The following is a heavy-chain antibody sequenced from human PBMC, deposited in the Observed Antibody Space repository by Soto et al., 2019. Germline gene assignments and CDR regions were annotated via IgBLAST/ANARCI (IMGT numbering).Heavy chain of an antibody. D-gene: IGHD3-22*01. CDR1: GFTFSSYA. V-gene: IGHV3-30-3*01. Sequence: GGSLRLSCAASGFTFSSYAMHWVRQAPGKGLEWVAVISYDGSNKYYADSVKGRFTISRDNSKNTLYLQMNSLRAEDTAVYYCARDYDSSGYYRFDYWGQGTLVTVSS. CDR3: ARDYDSSGYYRFDY. J-gene: IGHJ4*02. CDR2: ISYDGSNK.